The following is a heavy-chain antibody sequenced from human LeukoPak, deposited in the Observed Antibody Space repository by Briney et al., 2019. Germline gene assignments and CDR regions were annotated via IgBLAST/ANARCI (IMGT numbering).Heavy chain of an antibody. J-gene: IGHJ4*02. Sequence: GGALRLSCAPSGYTFSNAWMCWGRQALGRGLEWVGRIKSKTDGGTTDYAAPVIGRFTISRENSKNTLYLQMNSLKTEDTAVYYCNHMNRGVANWGQEALVTVSS. CDR3: NHMNRGVAN. D-gene: IGHD3-10*01. V-gene: IGHV3-15*01. CDR2: IKSKTDGGTT. CDR1: GYTFSNAW.